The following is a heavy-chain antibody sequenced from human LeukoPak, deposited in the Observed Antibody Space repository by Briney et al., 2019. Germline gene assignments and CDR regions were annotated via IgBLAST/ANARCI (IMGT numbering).Heavy chain of an antibody. J-gene: IGHJ4*02. CDR3: ASLYCGGDCYSVDY. Sequence: GSSVKVSCKASGGTFSSYAISWVRQAPGQGLEWMGRIIPILGIANYAQKFQGRVTITADKSTSTAYMELSSLRSEDTAVYYCASLYCGGDCYSVDYWGQGTLVTVSS. V-gene: IGHV1-69*04. CDR2: IIPILGIA. D-gene: IGHD2-21*02. CDR1: GGTFSSYA.